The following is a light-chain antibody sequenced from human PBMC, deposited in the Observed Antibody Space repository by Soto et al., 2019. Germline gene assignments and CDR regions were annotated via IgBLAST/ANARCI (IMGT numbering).Light chain of an antibody. CDR1: QSVSSN. V-gene: IGKV3-15*01. J-gene: IGKJ3*01. Sequence: EIVMTQSPATLSVSPGERATLSCRASQSVSSNLAWYQQKPGQAPRLIIYGASTRATGIQARFSGSGSGTEFTLTISGLQSEYVADYYGQDYNNWPGTFGPGTKVDIK. CDR2: GAS. CDR3: QDYNNWPGT.